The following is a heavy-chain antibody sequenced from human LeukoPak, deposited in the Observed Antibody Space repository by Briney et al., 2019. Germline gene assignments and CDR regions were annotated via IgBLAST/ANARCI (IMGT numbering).Heavy chain of an antibody. CDR2: IYTSGST. Sequence: SETLSLTCTVSGGSISSGSYYWSWIRQPAGKGLEWIGRIYTSGSTNYNPSLKSRVTISVDTSKNQFSLKLSSVTAADTAVYYCARGARLAAAGMFGPWGQGTLVTVSS. CDR1: GGSISSGSYY. J-gene: IGHJ5*02. V-gene: IGHV4-61*02. CDR3: ARGARLAAAGMFGP. D-gene: IGHD6-13*01.